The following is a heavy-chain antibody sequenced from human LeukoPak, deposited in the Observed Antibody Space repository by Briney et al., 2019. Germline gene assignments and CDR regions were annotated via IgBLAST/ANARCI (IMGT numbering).Heavy chain of an antibody. CDR2: INPNSGGT. D-gene: IGHD2-21*02. CDR3: ARYPLYCGGDCYLDY. V-gene: IGHV1-2*02. J-gene: IGHJ4*02. CDR1: GYILSTYG. Sequence: ASVKVSCKASGYILSTYGISWVRQAPGQGLEWMGWINPNSGGTNYAQKFQGRVTMTRDTSISTAYMELSRLRSDDTAVYYCARYPLYCGGDCYLDYWGQGTLVTVSS.